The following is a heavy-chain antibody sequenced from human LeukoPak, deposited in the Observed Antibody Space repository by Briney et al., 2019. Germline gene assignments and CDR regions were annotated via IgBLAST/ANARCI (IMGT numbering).Heavy chain of an antibody. CDR3: ATDLG. CDR2: VEHDGSRT. D-gene: IGHD4-17*01. V-gene: IGHV3-74*01. CDR1: GFTFTSYW. Sequence: GGTLRLSCAASGFTFTSYWMHWVRQPPGKGLVWVSRVEHDGSRTAYADSVTGRFTISRDNARNMVYLQMNSLRAEDTAVYYCATDLGWGQGTLVTVSS. J-gene: IGHJ4*02.